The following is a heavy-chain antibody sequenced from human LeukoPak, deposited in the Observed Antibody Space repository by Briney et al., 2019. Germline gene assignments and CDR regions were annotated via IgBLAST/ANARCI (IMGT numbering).Heavy chain of an antibody. CDR3: AKVAYVWGRRYYFDY. CDR1: GCTFSSYG. J-gene: IGHJ4*02. V-gene: IGHV3-30*18. Sequence: GGSLRLSCAASGCTFSSYGMHWVRQAPGKGLEWVAVISYDGSNKYYADSVKGRFTISRDNSKNTLYLQMNSLRAEDTAVYYCAKVAYVWGRRYYFDYWGQGTLVTVSS. D-gene: IGHD3-16*01. CDR2: ISYDGSNK.